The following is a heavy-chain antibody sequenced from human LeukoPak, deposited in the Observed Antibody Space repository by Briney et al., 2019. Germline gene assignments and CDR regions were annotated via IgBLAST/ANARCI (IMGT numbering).Heavy chain of an antibody. CDR1: GFTFSSYW. V-gene: IGHV3-7*01. J-gene: IGHJ4*02. CDR3: ARDYDILTGWDFDY. CDR2: IKEDGSDQ. D-gene: IGHD3-9*01. Sequence: GGSLRLSCAASGFTFSSYWMSWVRHIPGKGLEWLANIKEDGSDQYYVDSVKGRFTISRDNAKNTLYLQMNSLRAEDTAVYYCARDYDILTGWDFDYWGQGTLVTVSS.